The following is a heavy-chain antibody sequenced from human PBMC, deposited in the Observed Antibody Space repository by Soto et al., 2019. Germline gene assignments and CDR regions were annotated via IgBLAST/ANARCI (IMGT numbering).Heavy chain of an antibody. CDR3: ARQDLESDIVLVPAAKNWFDP. Sequence: GESLKISCKGSGYSFTSYWIGWVRQMPGKGLEWMGIIYPGDSDTRYSPSFQGQVTISADKSISTAYLQWSSLKASDTAMYYCARQDLESDIVLVPAAKNWFDPWGQGTQVTVSS. D-gene: IGHD2-2*01. CDR2: IYPGDSDT. J-gene: IGHJ5*02. CDR1: GYSFTSYW. V-gene: IGHV5-51*01.